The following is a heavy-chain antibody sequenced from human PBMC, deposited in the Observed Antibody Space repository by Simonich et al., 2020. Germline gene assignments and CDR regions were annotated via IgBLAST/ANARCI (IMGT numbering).Heavy chain of an antibody. CDR1: GYTFSSYW. CDR3: AREAGDLWYFDL. Sequence: EVQLVESGGGLVQPWGSLRLSCAASGYTFSSYWMHWVRQAPGKGLVGVTGMNSDGSSTSYADSVKGRFTISRDNAKNTLYLQMNSLRAEDTAVYYCAREAGDLWYFDLWGRGTLVTVSS. CDR2: MNSDGSST. V-gene: IGHV3-74*01. D-gene: IGHD7-27*01. J-gene: IGHJ2*01.